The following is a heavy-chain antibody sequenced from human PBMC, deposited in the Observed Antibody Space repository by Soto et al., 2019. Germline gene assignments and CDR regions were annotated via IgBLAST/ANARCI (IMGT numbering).Heavy chain of an antibody. CDR3: ARRPIHSSPYFDY. CDR1: GGSISSYY. V-gene: IGHV4-59*08. Sequence: SETLSLTCTVSGGSISSYYWSWIRQPPGKGLEWIGYIYYSGSTNYNPSLKSRVTISVDTSKNQFSLKLSSVTAADTAVYYCARRPIHSSPYFDYWGQGTLVTVSS. CDR2: IYYSGST. D-gene: IGHD6-19*01. J-gene: IGHJ4*02.